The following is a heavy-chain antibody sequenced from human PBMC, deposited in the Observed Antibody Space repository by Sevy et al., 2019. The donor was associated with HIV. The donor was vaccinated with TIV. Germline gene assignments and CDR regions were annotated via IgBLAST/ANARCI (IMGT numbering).Heavy chain of an antibody. CDR1: GFTFSSYW. V-gene: IGHV3-7*01. CDR2: IKQDGSEK. Sequence: GGSLRLSCAASGFTFSSYWMSWVRQAPGKGLEWVANIKQDGSEKYYVDSVKGRFTISRDNAKNSLYLQMNSLRAEDTAVYYCARDQAIGVVVVDYWGQGTLVTVSS. CDR3: ARDQAIGVVVVDY. D-gene: IGHD3-22*01. J-gene: IGHJ4*02.